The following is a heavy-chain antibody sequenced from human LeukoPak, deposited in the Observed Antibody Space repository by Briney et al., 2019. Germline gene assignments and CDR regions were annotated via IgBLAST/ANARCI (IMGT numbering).Heavy chain of an antibody. CDR3: ARAKYFDY. J-gene: IGHJ4*02. V-gene: IGHV3-48*01. Sequence: GGSLRLSCAASGFTFSSYGINWVRQTPGKGLEWVSYISSSSSAINYADSVRGRFTISRDNAKNSLYLQMNSLRAEDTAVYYCARAKYFDYWGQGTLVTVSS. CDR1: GFTFSSYG. CDR2: ISSSSSAI.